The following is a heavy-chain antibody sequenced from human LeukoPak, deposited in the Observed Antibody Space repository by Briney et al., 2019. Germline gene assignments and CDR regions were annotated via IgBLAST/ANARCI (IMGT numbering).Heavy chain of an antibody. CDR3: ARLSSGWYPIDY. CDR1: GGSISSSSYY. J-gene: IGHJ4*02. V-gene: IGHV4-39*01. Sequence: PSETLSLTCTVSGGSISSSSYYWGWIRQPPGKGLEWIGSIYYSGSTYYNPSLKSRVTISVDMSKNQFSLKLSSVTAADTAVYYCARLSSGWYPIDYWGQGTLVTVSS. CDR2: IYYSGST. D-gene: IGHD6-19*01.